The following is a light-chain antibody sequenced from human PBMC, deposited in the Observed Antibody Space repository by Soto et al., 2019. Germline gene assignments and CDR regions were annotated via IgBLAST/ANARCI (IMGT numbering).Light chain of an antibody. Sequence: EIVLTQSPGTLSLSPGERATLSCRASQSVSSNLAWYQQKPGQAPRLLIYGASTRASGIPARFSGSGSGTEFTLTISSLQPDDFATYYCQQYNSYSRTFGQGTKVDI. CDR3: QQYNSYSRT. CDR2: GAS. V-gene: IGKV3-15*01. J-gene: IGKJ1*01. CDR1: QSVSSN.